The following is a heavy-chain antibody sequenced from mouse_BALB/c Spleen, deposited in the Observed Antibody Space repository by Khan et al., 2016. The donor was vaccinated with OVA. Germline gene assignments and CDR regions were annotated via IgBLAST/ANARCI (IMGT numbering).Heavy chain of an antibody. CDR1: GYTFKDYV. CDR2: MNTYTGEP. CDR3: VRVPGRY. J-gene: IGHJ2*01. V-gene: IGHV9-3-1*01. Sequence: QMQLVQPGPELKKPGETVKISCKAFGYTFKDYVMNWVKQSPGEGLKWLGWMNTYTGEPTYADDFEGRFVFSLETSANTAYLQISSLKDEDTAPYLCVRVPGRYWVQGTALTLSS.